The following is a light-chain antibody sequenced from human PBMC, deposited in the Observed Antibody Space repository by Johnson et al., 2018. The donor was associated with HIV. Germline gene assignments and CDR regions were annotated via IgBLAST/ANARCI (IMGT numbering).Light chain of an antibody. CDR1: SSNIENNY. J-gene: IGLJ1*01. CDR3: GTWDSSLSAYV. V-gene: IGLV1-51*02. CDR2: ENN. Sequence: QSVLTQPPSVSATPGQKVTISCSGSSSNIENNYVSWYQQLPETAPKLLIYENNKRPSGIPDRFSGSKSGTSATLGVTGLPTGDEADYFGGTWDSSLSAYVFGTGTKVTVL.